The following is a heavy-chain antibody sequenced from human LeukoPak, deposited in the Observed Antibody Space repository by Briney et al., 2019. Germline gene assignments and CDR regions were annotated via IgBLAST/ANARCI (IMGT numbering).Heavy chain of an antibody. CDR2: INTDGSST. D-gene: IGHD4-17*01. CDR1: GFIFSSYW. Sequence: PGGSLRLSCAASGFIFSSYWMHWVRQAPGKGLVWVSRINTDGSSTSYADSVKGRFTISRDNSKNTLYLQMNSLRAEDTAVYYCAKLILGDYASDYYYGMDVWGQGTTVTVSS. J-gene: IGHJ6*02. V-gene: IGHV3-74*01. CDR3: AKLILGDYASDYYYGMDV.